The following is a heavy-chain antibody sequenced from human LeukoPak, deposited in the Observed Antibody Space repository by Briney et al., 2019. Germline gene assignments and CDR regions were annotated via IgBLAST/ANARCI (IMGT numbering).Heavy chain of an antibody. CDR1: GLIFSTYA. J-gene: IGHJ4*02. V-gene: IGHV3-23*01. D-gene: IGHD5-18*01. Sequence: PGGSLRLSCAPSGLIFSTYAITWLRQAPGKGREWVSALSASGFNTYYADSVKGRFTISRDNFKNMLYLQMNSLRAEDTAVYYCAQISVDTSRNRWSDFDSWGRGILVTVSS. CDR2: LSASGFNT. CDR3: AQISVDTSRNRWSDFDS.